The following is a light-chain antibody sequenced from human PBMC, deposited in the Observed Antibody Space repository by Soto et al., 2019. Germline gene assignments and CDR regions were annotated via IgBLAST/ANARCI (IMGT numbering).Light chain of an antibody. V-gene: IGKV1-5*03. Sequence: DIQLTQSPSILSASVGDRVTITCRASQSISSWLAWYQQKPETAPKLLIYKASTLESGVPSRFSGIRSGTEFTLTVSSLQPDDFATYYCQQYNDSFPYTFGQGTKVDIK. CDR2: KAS. J-gene: IGKJ2*01. CDR1: QSISSW. CDR3: QQYNDSFPYT.